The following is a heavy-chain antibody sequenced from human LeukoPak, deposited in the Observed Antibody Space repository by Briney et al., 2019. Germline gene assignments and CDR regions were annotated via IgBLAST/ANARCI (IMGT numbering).Heavy chain of an antibody. CDR2: INHSGST. CDR1: GGSFSGYY. V-gene: IGHV4-34*01. Sequence: PSETLSLTCAVYGGSFSGYYWSWIRQPPGKGLEWIGEINHSGSTNYNPSLKSRVTISVDTSKNQFSLKLSSVTAADTAVYYCARQDVRYYYDSSGYFHSLTPRFDPWGQGTLVTVPS. CDR3: ARQDVRYYYDSSGYFHSLTPRFDP. D-gene: IGHD3-22*01. J-gene: IGHJ5*02.